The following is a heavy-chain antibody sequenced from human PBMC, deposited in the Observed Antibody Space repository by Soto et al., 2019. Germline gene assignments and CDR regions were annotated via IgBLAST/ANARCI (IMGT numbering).Heavy chain of an antibody. J-gene: IGHJ4*02. CDR1: GFAFSTYG. Sequence: VQLVESGGGVVQPGRSLRLSCAASGFAFSTYGIHWVRQAPGKGLEWVAVIWYDGSNKYYAASVKGRFTISRDNSKNTLNLQMNSLRADDTAVYYCARASCPFDYWGQGTQVTVSS. CDR2: IWYDGSNK. CDR3: ARASCPFDY. V-gene: IGHV3-33*01.